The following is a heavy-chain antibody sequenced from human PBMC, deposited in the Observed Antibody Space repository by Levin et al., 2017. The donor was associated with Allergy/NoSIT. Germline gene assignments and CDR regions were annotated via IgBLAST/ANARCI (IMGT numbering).Heavy chain of an antibody. CDR1: GFTFSRFG. CDR3: ARDYIGWSESTLYFDS. J-gene: IGHJ4*02. V-gene: IGHV3-48*04. Sequence: RAGGSLRLSCAASGFTFSRFGMNWVRQAPGKGLEWVSYISDRSSVIYYSDSVKGRFTISRDNAKNSLYLQMNSLRAEDTAVYYCARDYIGWSESTLYFDSWGQGTLVTVSP. D-gene: IGHD6-19*01. CDR2: ISDRSSVI.